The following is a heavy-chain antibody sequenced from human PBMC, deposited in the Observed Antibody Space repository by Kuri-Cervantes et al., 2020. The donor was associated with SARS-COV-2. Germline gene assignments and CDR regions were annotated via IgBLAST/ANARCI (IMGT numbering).Heavy chain of an antibody. V-gene: IGHV1-69*02. CDR1: GGTFSSYT. D-gene: IGHD2-21*02. CDR2: IIPILGIA. CDR3: ARHPLSYCGGDCSSLSWYFDL. Sequence: SVKVSCKASGGTFSSYTISWVRQAPGQGLEWMGRIIPILGIANYAQKFQGRVTITADKSTSTAYMELSSLRSEDTAVYYCARHPLSYCGGDCSSLSWYFDLWGRGTPVTVSS. J-gene: IGHJ2*01.